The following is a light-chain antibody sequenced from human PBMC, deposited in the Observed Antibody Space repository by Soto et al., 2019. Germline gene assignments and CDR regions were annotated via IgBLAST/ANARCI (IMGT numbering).Light chain of an antibody. V-gene: IGKV3-11*01. J-gene: IGKJ5*01. Sequence: VLTQSPATLSLSPGERATLSCRASQTFNNYLAWYQQKPGQAPRLIIYHTSNRATGIPARFSGSGSGTDFTLTISSLEPEDFAVYYCQQHTNWPPSTFCQGTRLEIK. CDR1: QTFNNY. CDR3: QQHTNWPPST. CDR2: HTS.